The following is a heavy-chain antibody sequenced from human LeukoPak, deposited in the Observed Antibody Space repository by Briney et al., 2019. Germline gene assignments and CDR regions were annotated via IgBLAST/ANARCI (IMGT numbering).Heavy chain of an antibody. Sequence: SETLCLTCAVSGYSISSGYYWSWIRQPPGKGLEWIGTIYHNGNTYYNPSLKSRVTISVDTFKNQFSLKLSSVTAADTAVYYCARVRYNYGDSHYWGQGTLVTVSS. CDR3: ARVRYNYGDSHY. V-gene: IGHV4-38-2*01. D-gene: IGHD5-18*01. J-gene: IGHJ4*02. CDR1: GYSISSGYY. CDR2: IYHNGNT.